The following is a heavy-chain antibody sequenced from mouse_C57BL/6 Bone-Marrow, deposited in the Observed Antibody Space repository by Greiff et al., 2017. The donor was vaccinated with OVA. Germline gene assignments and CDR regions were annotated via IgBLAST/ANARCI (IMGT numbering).Heavy chain of an antibody. CDR2: ISDGGSYT. V-gene: IGHV5-4*01. CDR1: GFTFSSYA. Sequence: EVQRVESGGGLVKPGGSLKLSCAASGFTFSSYAMSWVRQTPEKRLEWVATISDGGSYTYYPDNVKGRSTISRDNAKNNLYLQMSHLQSEDTAMYYCAREEDGSGTMDYWGQGTSVTVSS. D-gene: IGHD1-1*01. CDR3: AREEDGSGTMDY. J-gene: IGHJ4*01.